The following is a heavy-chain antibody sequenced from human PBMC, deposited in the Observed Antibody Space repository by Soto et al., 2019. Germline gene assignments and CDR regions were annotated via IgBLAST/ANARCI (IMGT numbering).Heavy chain of an antibody. CDR3: ATQATGWYPHY. J-gene: IGHJ4*02. CDR2: IYDSGNT. D-gene: IGHD6-19*01. Sequence: QVQLRESGPGLVKPSQTLSLTCTVSGGSISSGGYYWSWIRQFPGKGLEWIGYIYDSGNTYYNPSLNSRITISPATSKTPFSLNLTSVTAADTAVYYCATQATGWYPHYWGQGTLVTVSS. CDR1: GGSISSGGYY. V-gene: IGHV4-31*03.